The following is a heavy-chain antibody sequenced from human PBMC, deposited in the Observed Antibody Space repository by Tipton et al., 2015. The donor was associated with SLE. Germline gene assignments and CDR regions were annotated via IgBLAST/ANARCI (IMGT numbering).Heavy chain of an antibody. CDR1: GGSISSFY. Sequence: TLSLTCTVSGGSISSFYWSWIRQPPGKGLEWIGFIYSSGRTNYNPSLKSRVTISVDTSENQFSLNLSSVTAADTAVYFCARTNFHWYLDLWGRGTLVTVSS. CDR3: ARTNFHWYLDL. CDR2: IYSSGRT. V-gene: IGHV4-59*13. J-gene: IGHJ2*01. D-gene: IGHD1-1*01.